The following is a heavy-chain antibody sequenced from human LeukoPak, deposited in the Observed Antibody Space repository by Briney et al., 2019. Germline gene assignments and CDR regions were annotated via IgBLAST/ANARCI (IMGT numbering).Heavy chain of an antibody. J-gene: IGHJ4*02. CDR1: GFTFSSYA. CDR2: ISGSGGST. V-gene: IGHV3-23*01. CDR3: AKEHEQWLARADFDY. D-gene: IGHD6-19*01. Sequence: GGSLRLSCAASGFTFSSYAMSWDRQAPGKGLEWVSAISGSGGSTYYANSVKGRFTISRDNSKNTLYLQMNSLRAEDTAVYYCAKEHEQWLARADFDYWGQGTLVTVSS.